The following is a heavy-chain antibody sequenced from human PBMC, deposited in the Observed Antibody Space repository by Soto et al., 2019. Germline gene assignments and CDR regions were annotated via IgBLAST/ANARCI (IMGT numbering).Heavy chain of an antibody. D-gene: IGHD6-19*01. CDR2: INHSGST. CDR1: GGSFSGYY. Sequence: TLSLTCAVYGGSFSGYYWSWIRQPPGKGLEWIGEINHSGSTNYNPSLKSRVTISVDTSKNQFSLKLSSVTAADTAVYYCATQQWLGPSYYYYGMDVWGQGTTVTVSS. J-gene: IGHJ6*02. V-gene: IGHV4-34*01. CDR3: ATQQWLGPSYYYYGMDV.